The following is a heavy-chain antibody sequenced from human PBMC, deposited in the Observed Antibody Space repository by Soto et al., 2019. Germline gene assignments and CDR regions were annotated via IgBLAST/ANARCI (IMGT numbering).Heavy chain of an antibody. CDR3: ARARKATYITGGFDS. CDR1: GGSISDYY. Sequence: QVQLQESGPGLVKPSETLSLTCRVSGGSISDYYWSWIRQSPEKGLEYIAYSSYGGITNLNGALNGRVTMSIDTSKNQFSLKATSLTAADTAVYSCARARKATYITGGFDSWGQGTLVTVSS. CDR2: SSYGGIT. V-gene: IGHV4-59*01. J-gene: IGHJ4*02. D-gene: IGHD3-3*01.